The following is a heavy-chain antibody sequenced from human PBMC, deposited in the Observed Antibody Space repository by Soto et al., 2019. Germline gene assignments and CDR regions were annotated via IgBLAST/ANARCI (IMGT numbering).Heavy chain of an antibody. CDR1: CVIVSIYA. V-gene: IGHV1-69*13. D-gene: IGHD3-22*01. Sequence: GASVKVSSKTSCVIVSIYAISGCRQAPGQWLEWMGGIIPIFGTANYAQKFQGRVTITADESTNTAYMDLSSLKSEDTAIYYCARGGSGYVWFNEFWGQGTLVTVSS. CDR3: ARGGSGYVWFNEF. CDR2: IIPIFGTA. J-gene: IGHJ4*02.